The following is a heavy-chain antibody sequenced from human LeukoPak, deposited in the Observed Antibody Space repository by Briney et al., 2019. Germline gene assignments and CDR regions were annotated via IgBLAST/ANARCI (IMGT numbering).Heavy chain of an antibody. CDR2: ISGSGGST. CDR1: GFTFSSYA. V-gene: IGHV3-23*01. D-gene: IGHD1-1*01. CDR3: ARDRFWNQYDP. Sequence: PGGSLRLSCAASGFTFSSYAMSWVRQAPGKGLEWVSAISGSGGSTYYADSVKGRFTISRDNSKNTLYLQMNSLRVDDTAVYYCARDRFWNQYDPWGQGTLVTVSS. J-gene: IGHJ5*02.